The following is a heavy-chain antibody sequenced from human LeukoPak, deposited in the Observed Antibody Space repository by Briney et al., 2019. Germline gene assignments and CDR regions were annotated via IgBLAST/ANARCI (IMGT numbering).Heavy chain of an antibody. V-gene: IGHV4-34*01. Sequence: PSETLSLTCAVYGGSFSGYYWSWIRQPPGKGLEWIGEINHSGSTNYNPSLKSRVTISVDTSKNQFSLKLSSVTAADTAVYYCAGENYYDSSGYLYWGQGTLVTVSS. CDR1: GGSFSGYY. CDR2: INHSGST. CDR3: AGENYYDSSGYLY. J-gene: IGHJ4*02. D-gene: IGHD3-22*01.